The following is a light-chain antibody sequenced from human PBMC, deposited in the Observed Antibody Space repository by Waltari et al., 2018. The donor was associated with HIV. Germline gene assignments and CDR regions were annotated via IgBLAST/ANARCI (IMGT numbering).Light chain of an antibody. V-gene: IGKV4-1*01. J-gene: IGKJ4*01. CDR3: QQYYTIEST. Sequence: DIVMTQSPDSLPVSLGERATMNCRSSRTVYSNSNYQNYLAWYQQKPGQSPKVLIYWASTRASGVPGRFSGSGSGTDFNLTISSLQADDVAVYYCQQYYTIESTFGGGTKVEIK. CDR1: RTVYSNSNYQNY. CDR2: WAS.